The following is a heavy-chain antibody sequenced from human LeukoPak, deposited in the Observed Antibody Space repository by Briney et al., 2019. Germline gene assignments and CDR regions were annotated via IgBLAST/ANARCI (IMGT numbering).Heavy chain of an antibody. CDR2: ISYDGSNK. J-gene: IGHJ4*02. Sequence: GGSLRLSCAASGFTFSSYAMHWVRQAPGKGLEWVAVISYDGSNKYYADSVKGRFTISRDNSKNTLYLQMNSLRAEDTAVYYCAREPHAGSGSLDYWGQGTLVTVSS. D-gene: IGHD3-10*01. CDR1: GFTFSSYA. V-gene: IGHV3-30-3*01. CDR3: AREPHAGSGSLDY.